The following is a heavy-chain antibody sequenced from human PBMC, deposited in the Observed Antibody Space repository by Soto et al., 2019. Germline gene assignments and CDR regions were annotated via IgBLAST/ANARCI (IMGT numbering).Heavy chain of an antibody. CDR3: TTAPWGSYVWGSYGGKY. CDR2: INPGGTVM. Sequence: PGGSMRISRAASRFTLNISVMAGSRKNQGKGLEWISYINPGGTVMNYAPSVRGRFIISRDDSSSTLYLQMNSLRTEDTAVYYCTTAPWGSYVWGSYGGKYWAPGTLVTVSS. CDR1: RFTLNISV. V-gene: IGHV3-15*01. D-gene: IGHD3-16*01. J-gene: IGHJ4*02.